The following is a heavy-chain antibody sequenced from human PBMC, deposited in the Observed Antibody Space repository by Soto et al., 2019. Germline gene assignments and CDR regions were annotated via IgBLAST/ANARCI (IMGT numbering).Heavy chain of an antibody. Sequence: GGSLRLSCAASGFTFSSYSMNWVRQAPGRGLEWVAAISVTSDYIYYADSVKGRFTISRDNAKTSLYIQMNSLRAEDTAVYYCARDHRYCSGSSCCPYYYYYGMDVWGQGTTVTVS. CDR2: ISVTSDYI. D-gene: IGHD2-15*01. J-gene: IGHJ6*02. CDR1: GFTFSSYS. CDR3: ARDHRYCSGSSCCPYYYYYGMDV. V-gene: IGHV3-21*01.